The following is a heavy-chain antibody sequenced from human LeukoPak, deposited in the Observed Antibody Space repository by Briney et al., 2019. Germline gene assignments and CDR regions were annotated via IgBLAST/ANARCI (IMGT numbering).Heavy chain of an antibody. V-gene: IGHV3-23*01. CDR3: AKAPPIITLIGFGYYFDS. CDR1: GFTFRSFA. CDR2: ITDNGSNT. Sequence: GGSLRLSSAASGFTFRSFAMSWVRQAPGLRPEWVSTITDNGSNTYYADSVKGRFTVSRDNSRNTLLLQMNSLRAEDAALYYCAKAPPIITLIGFGYYFDSWGLGTLVTVSS. J-gene: IGHJ4*02. D-gene: IGHD3-16*01.